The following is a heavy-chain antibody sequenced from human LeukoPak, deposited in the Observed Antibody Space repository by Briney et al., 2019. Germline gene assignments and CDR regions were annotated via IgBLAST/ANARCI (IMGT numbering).Heavy chain of an antibody. J-gene: IGHJ3*02. CDR1: GFTFSSYW. CDR3: ATRVGSSWYLSTYLNLGAFDI. V-gene: IGHV3-74*01. D-gene: IGHD6-13*01. Sequence: GGSLRLSCAASGFTFSSYWMHWVRQAPGKGLVWVSRINSDGSSTNYADSAKGRFTISRDNAKNTLYLQMNSLRAEDTAVYYCATRVGSSWYLSTYLNLGAFDIWGQGTMVTVSS. CDR2: INSDGSST.